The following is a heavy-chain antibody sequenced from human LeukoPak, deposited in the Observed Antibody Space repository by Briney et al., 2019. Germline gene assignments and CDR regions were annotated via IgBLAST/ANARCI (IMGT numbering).Heavy chain of an antibody. CDR1: GFTFSSYE. Sequence: PGGSLTLSCAASGFTFSSYEMNWVRQAPGKGLEWVSYISSSGSTIYYADSVKGRFTISRENARNSLYLQRNSLRAEDTAFYYCGRSDLYYFDSSGYYYWGQGTLVTVSS. V-gene: IGHV3-48*03. CDR2: ISSSGSTI. J-gene: IGHJ4*02. CDR3: GRSDLYYFDSSGYYY. D-gene: IGHD3-22*01.